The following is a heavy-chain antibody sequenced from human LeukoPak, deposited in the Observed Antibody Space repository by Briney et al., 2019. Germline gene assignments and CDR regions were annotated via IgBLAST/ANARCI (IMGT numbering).Heavy chain of an antibody. J-gene: IGHJ4*02. CDR2: SKSKTDGGTT. V-gene: IGHV3-15*01. CDR3: ATDGYCSGGSCYSYDN. CDR1: GFTFSNYA. D-gene: IGHD2-15*01. Sequence: GSLRLSCAASGFTFSNYAMTWVRQAPGKGLEWVGRSKSKTDGGTTDYGAPVKGRFSISRDDSKSTLYLQMNSLRTEDTAVYYCATDGYCSGGSCYSYDNWGQGTLVTVSS.